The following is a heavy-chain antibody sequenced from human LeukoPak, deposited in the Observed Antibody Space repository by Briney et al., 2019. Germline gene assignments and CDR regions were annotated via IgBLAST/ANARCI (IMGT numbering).Heavy chain of an antibody. CDR1: GYTFTSYD. CDR3: ARAWGSVDYYYMDV. D-gene: IGHD4-23*01. V-gene: IGHV1-8*03. J-gene: IGHJ6*03. CDR2: MNPNSGNT. Sequence: ASVKVSCKASGYTFTSYDINWVGQAAGQGLEGMGWMNPNSGNTGYAQKFQGRVTITRNTSISTAYMELSRLRSEDTAVYYCARAWGSVDYYYMDVWGQGTMVTVSS.